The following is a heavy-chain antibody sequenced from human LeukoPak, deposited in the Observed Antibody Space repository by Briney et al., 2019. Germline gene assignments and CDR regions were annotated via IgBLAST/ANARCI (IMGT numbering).Heavy chain of an antibody. CDR1: GFTFSSYG. J-gene: IGHJ4*02. CDR3: AKGSVTTFGADDY. D-gene: IGHD4-17*01. CDR2: IWYDGSNK. V-gene: IGHV3-33*06. Sequence: GGSLRLSCAASGFTFSSYGMHWVRQAPGKGLEWVAVIWYDGSNKYYADSVKGRFTISRDNSKNTLYLQMNSLRAEDTAVYYCAKGSVTTFGADDYWGQGTLVTVSS.